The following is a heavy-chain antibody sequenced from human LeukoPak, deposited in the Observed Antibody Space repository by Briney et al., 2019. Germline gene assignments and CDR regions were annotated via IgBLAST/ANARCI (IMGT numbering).Heavy chain of an antibody. CDR1: GFTFSSYS. CDR2: ISSSSSYI. V-gene: IGHV3-21*01. D-gene: IGHD4-17*01. Sequence: PGGSLRLSCAASGFTFSSYSMNWVRQAPGKGLEWVSSISSSSSYIYYADSVKGRFTISRDNAKNSLYLQMNSLRAEDTAVYYCARGPPDYGDTWGDLRDYWGQGTLVTVSS. CDR3: ARGPPDYGDTWGDLRDY. J-gene: IGHJ4*02.